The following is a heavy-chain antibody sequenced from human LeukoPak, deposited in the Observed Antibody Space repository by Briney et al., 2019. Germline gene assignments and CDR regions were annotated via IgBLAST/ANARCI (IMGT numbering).Heavy chain of an antibody. CDR2: TNPNSGNT. CDR3: ARGFRSVAGRALGY. J-gene: IGHJ4*02. D-gene: IGHD6-19*01. CDR1: GYTFTSYD. Sequence: ASVKVSCKASGYTFTSYDIDWVRQATGQGLEWMGWTNPNSGNTGYAQKFQGRVTMTRNTSISTAYMELSSLRSEDTAVYYCARGFRSVAGRALGYWGQGTLVTVSS. V-gene: IGHV1-8*01.